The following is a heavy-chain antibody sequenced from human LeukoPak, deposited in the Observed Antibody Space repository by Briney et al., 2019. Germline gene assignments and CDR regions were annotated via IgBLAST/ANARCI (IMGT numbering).Heavy chain of an antibody. V-gene: IGHV4-30-4*08. D-gene: IGHD6-19*01. J-gene: IGHJ4*02. CDR2: IYYGGST. CDR3: ARVLSSGWGYYFDY. Sequence: SETLSLTCTVSGGSISSGDYYWSWIRQPPGKGLEWIGYIYYGGSTYYNPSLKSRVTISVDTSKNQFSLKLSSVTAADTAVYYCARVLSSGWGYYFDYWGQGTLVTVSS. CDR1: GGSISSGDYY.